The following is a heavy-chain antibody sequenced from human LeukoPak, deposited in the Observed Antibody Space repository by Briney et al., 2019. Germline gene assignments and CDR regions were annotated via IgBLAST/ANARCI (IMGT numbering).Heavy chain of an antibody. CDR3: ARAAARPDY. CDR2: ISNNGRIT. V-gene: IGHV3-21*01. J-gene: IGHJ4*02. CDR1: GFTFRSHA. Sequence: GGSLRLSCAASGFTFRSHAMSWVRQAPGKGLEWVSSISNNGRITYYADSVKGRFTISRDNAKNSLYLQMNSLRAEDTAVYYCARAAARPDYWGQGTLVTVSS. D-gene: IGHD6-13*01.